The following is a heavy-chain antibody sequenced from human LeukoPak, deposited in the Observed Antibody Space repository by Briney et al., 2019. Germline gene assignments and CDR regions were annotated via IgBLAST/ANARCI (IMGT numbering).Heavy chain of an antibody. V-gene: IGHV4-61*01. CDR1: GGSISRNSYY. Sequence: SETLSLTCTVSGGSISRNSYYWSWIRQSPGKGLEWIGYIYHGGSANYNPSLKSRVTISVHASRNQFSLKLSSVTPADTAIYYCARHGNVDCCYYSYMDVWGKGTSVTVSS. CDR3: ARHGNVDCCYYSYMDV. J-gene: IGHJ6*03. D-gene: IGHD2-2*01. CDR2: IYHGGSA.